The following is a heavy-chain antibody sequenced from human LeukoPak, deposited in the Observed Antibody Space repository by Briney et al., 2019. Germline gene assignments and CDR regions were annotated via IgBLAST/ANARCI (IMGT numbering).Heavy chain of an antibody. CDR2: VYYCGRT. V-gene: IGHV4-59*11. CDR3: SRLPDNDSSGDPDTFDM. J-gene: IGHJ3*02. D-gene: IGHD3-22*01. CDR1: GVSISGHY. Sequence: PSETLSLTRTVSGVSISGHYWSWIPQPPGNGLELIGFVYYCGRTRDTPSLPCRDTILAVTSKNHMSPKLISVTAADTAVYYCSRLPDNDSSGDPDTFDMWGQGIKVAVSS.